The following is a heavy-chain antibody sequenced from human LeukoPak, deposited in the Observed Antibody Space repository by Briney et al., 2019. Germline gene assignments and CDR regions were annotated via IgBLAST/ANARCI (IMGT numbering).Heavy chain of an antibody. J-gene: IGHJ4*02. CDR1: GYTFTSYD. CDR3: ARVLRYYYDSSGPLPADY. D-gene: IGHD3-22*01. Sequence: ASVKVSCKASGYTFTSYDINWVRQATGQGLEWMGWMNPNSGNTGYAQKFQGRVTMTRNTSISTAYMELSSLRSEGTAVYYCARVLRYYYDSSGPLPADYWGQGTLVTVSS. CDR2: MNPNSGNT. V-gene: IGHV1-8*01.